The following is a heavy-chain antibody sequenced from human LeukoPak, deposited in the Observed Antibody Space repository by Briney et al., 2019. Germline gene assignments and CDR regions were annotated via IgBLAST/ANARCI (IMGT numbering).Heavy chain of an antibody. V-gene: IGHV4-39*01. CDR3: ARTTINRIQLWMYYFDY. J-gene: IGHJ4*02. D-gene: IGHD5-18*01. CDR2: IYYSGST. CDR1: GGSISSSRYY. Sequence: SETLSLTCTVSGGSISSSRYYWGWLRQPPGTGVEWLGSIYYSGSTYYNPSLKSRVTISVDTSKNQFSLKLSSVTAADTAVYYCARTTINRIQLWMYYFDYWGQGTLVTVSS.